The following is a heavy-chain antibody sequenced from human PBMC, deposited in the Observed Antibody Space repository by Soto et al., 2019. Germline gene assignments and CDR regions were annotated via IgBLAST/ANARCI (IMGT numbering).Heavy chain of an antibody. V-gene: IGHV5-10-1*01. CDR3: ATRSSWRLYYYYGMDV. CDR1: GYSFTSYW. CDR2: IDPSDSYT. J-gene: IGHJ6*02. Sequence: GESLKISCKGSGYSFTSYWISWVRQMPGKGLEWMGRIDPSDSYTNYSPSFQGHVTISADKSISTAYLQWSSLKASDTAMYYCATRSSWRLYYYYGMDVWGQGXTVTVYS. D-gene: IGHD6-13*01.